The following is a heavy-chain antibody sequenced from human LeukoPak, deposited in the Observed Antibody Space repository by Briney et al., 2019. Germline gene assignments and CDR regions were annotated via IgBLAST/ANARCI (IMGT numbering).Heavy chain of an antibody. CDR3: ARAYCGGDCYSAGSYYYYYYMDV. CDR2: IYTSGST. J-gene: IGHJ6*03. D-gene: IGHD2-21*02. CDR1: GGSISSYY. V-gene: IGHV4-4*07. Sequence: SETLSLTCTVSGGSISSYYWSWIRQPAGKGLEWIGRIYTSGSTNYNPSLKSRVTMSVDTSKNQFSLKLSSVTAADTAVYYCARAYCGGDCYSAGSYYYYYYMDVWGKGTTVTISS.